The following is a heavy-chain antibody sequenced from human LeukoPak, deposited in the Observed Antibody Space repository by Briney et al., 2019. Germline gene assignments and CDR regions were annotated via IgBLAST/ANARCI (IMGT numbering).Heavy chain of an antibody. J-gene: IGHJ4*02. Sequence: ASVKVSCKASGYTFTGYGINWVRQATGQGLEWMGWMNPNSGNTGYAQKFQGRVTMTRNTSISTAYMELSSLRSEDTAVYYCARGRSSSWLLFDYWGQGTLVTVSS. CDR3: ARGRSSSWLLFDY. CDR2: MNPNSGNT. CDR1: GYTFTGYG. D-gene: IGHD6-13*01. V-gene: IGHV1-8*01.